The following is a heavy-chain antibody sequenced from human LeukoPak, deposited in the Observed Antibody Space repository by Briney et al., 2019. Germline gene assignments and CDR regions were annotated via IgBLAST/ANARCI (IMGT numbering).Heavy chain of an antibody. Sequence: GGSQRLSCSASGFTFNRFYLHWVRQAPGKGLEFVSHISSNGATTYYADSVKGRFTISRDNSQNTLSLQMNSLRAEDTAVYYCVRDPSGSGFAFDSWGQGALVTVSS. CDR1: GFTFNRFY. CDR2: ISSNGATT. J-gene: IGHJ4*02. CDR3: VRDPSGSGFAFDS. D-gene: IGHD1-1*01. V-gene: IGHV3-64*04.